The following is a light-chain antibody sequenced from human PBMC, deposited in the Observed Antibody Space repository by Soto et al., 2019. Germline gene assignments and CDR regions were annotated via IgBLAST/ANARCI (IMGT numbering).Light chain of an antibody. CDR2: DAS. CDR1: QSINIW. V-gene: IGKV1-5*01. Sequence: DIQMTQSPSTLSASVGDRVTISCRASQSINIWSAGYQQKAWKAPKLLFYDASTLESGVPSRISGSGPRAAFAPTISSLQPDDLGAYYCQEYNSRMGERTFGRGTKLEIK. CDR3: QEYNSRMGERT. J-gene: IGKJ1*01.